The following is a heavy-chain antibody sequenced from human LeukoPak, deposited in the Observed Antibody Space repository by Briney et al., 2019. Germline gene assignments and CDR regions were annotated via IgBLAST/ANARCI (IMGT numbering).Heavy chain of an antibody. CDR1: GYTLIELS. V-gene: IGHV1-24*01. J-gene: IGHJ5*02. D-gene: IGHD2/OR15-2a*01. Sequence: ASVKVSCKVSGYTLIELSMNWVRQAPGKGLEWMGSFDHKDGETIYAQKLQGRVTMTEDTSTDTAYMELSSLRSEDTAVYYCAAELRILLNNWFDPWGQGTLVTVSS. CDR2: FDHKDGET. CDR3: AAELRILLNNWFDP.